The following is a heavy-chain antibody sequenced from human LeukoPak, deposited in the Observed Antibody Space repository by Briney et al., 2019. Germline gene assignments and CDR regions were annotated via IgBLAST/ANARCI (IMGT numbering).Heavy chain of an antibody. CDR2: IKQDGSEK. CDR1: GFTFGDYA. D-gene: IGHD2-15*01. Sequence: GGSLRLSCTASGFTFGDYAMSWFRQAPGKGLEWVANIKQDGSEKYYVDSVKGRFTISRDNAKNSLYLQMNSLRAEDTAVYYCARVVAATRLFWFDPWGQGTLVTVSS. J-gene: IGHJ5*02. V-gene: IGHV3-7*01. CDR3: ARVVAATRLFWFDP.